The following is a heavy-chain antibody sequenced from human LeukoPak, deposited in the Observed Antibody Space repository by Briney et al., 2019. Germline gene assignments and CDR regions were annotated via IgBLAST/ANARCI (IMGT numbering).Heavy chain of an antibody. CDR3: ARDPRIAAPALFDY. Sequence: VASVKVSCKASGYTFTSYGINLVRQAPGQGLEWMGWISAYNGNANYAQKLQGRVTMTTDTSTSTAYMELRSLRSDDTAVYYCARDPRIAAPALFDYAGQGTLVTVSS. D-gene: IGHD6-13*01. V-gene: IGHV1-18*01. J-gene: IGHJ4*02. CDR2: ISAYNGNA. CDR1: GYTFTSYG.